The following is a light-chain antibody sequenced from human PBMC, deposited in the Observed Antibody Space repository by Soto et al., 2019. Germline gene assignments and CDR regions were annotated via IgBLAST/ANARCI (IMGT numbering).Light chain of an antibody. CDR2: STS. Sequence: QAVVTQEPSLTVSPGGTVTLTCASSAGAVTSAYYTNWLQQKPGQAPRALIYSTSEKHSWTPARFSGSLLGGKAALTLSAAQPEDEAEYYCLLYYGGAQGLFGGGTKLTVL. V-gene: IGLV7-43*01. CDR1: AGAVTSAYY. CDR3: LLYYGGAQGL. J-gene: IGLJ2*01.